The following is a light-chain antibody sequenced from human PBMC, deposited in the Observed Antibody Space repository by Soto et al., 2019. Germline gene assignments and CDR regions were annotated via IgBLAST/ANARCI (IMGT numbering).Light chain of an antibody. CDR1: SSDVGGYNY. CDR2: VVS. J-gene: IGLJ1*01. Sequence: QSALTQPRSVSGSPGQSVTISCTGTSSDVGGYNYVSWYQQHPGKAPKLMIYVVSKRPSGVPDRFSGSKSGNTASLTISGLQAEDEADYYCCSYAGSYTFMVFGTGTKLTVL. CDR3: CSYAGSYTFMV. V-gene: IGLV2-11*01.